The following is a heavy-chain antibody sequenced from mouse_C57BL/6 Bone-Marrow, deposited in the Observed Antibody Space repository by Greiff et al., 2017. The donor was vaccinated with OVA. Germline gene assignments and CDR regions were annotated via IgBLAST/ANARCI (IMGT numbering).Heavy chain of an antibody. CDR3: ARGATVVARDFDY. J-gene: IGHJ2*01. CDR2: IYPRSGNT. D-gene: IGHD1-1*01. V-gene: IGHV1-81*01. Sequence: VKLQQSGAELARPGASVKLSCKASGYTFTSYGISWVKQRTGQGLEWIGEIYPRSGNTYYNEKFKGKATLTADKSSSTAYMELRSLTAEDAAVYFCARGATVVARDFDYWGQGTTLTVSS. CDR1: GYTFTSYG.